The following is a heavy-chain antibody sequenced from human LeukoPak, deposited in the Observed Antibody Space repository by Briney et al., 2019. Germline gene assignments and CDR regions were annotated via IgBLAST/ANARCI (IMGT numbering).Heavy chain of an antibody. J-gene: IGHJ5*02. CDR2: ISAYNGNT. Sequence: ASVKVSCKASGYTFTSYGISWVRQAPGQGLEWMGWISAYNGNTNYAQKLQGRVTMTTDTSTSTAYMELRGLRSDDTAVYYCAGDWHSSSWYVGSENWFDPWGQGTLVTVSS. D-gene: IGHD6-13*01. CDR1: GYTFTSYG. CDR3: AGDWHSSSWYVGSENWFDP. V-gene: IGHV1-18*01.